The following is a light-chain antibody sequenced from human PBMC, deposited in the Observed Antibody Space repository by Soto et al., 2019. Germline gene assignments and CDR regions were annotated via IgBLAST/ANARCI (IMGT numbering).Light chain of an antibody. J-gene: IGKJ4*01. V-gene: IGKV3D-20*02. Sequence: EIVMAQSPATLSVSPGERATLSCRASQSISNNYLAWYQQKPGQAPRLLIYGASSRATGIPDRFSGSGSGTDFTLTISSLEPEDFAVYYCQQRSNWPLTFGGGTKVDIK. CDR3: QQRSNWPLT. CDR1: QSISNNY. CDR2: GAS.